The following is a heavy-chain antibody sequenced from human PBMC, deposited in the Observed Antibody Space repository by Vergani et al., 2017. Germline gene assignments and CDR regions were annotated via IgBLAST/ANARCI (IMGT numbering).Heavy chain of an antibody. Sequence: QVQLVESGGGVVQPGRSLRLSCAASGFTFSSYVMHWVRQAPGKGLEWVAVISYDGSNKYYADSVKGRFTISRDNSKNTLYLQMNSLRAEDTAVYYCARLSYDTTPYLQGGYDCWGQGTLVSVSS. CDR1: GFTFSSYV. CDR3: ARLSYDTTPYLQGGYDC. CDR2: ISYDGSNK. V-gene: IGHV3-30-3*01. D-gene: IGHD3-22*01. J-gene: IGHJ4*02.